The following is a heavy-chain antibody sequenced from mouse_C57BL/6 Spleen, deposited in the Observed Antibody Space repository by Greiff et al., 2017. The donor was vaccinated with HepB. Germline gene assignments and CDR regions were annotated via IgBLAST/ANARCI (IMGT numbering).Heavy chain of an antibody. J-gene: IGHJ3*01. V-gene: IGHV1-55*01. D-gene: IGHD1-1*01. CDR1: GYTFTSYW. Sequence: VQLQQSGAELVKPGASVKMSCKASGYTFTSYWITWVKQRPGQGLEWIGDIYPGSGSTNYNEKFKSKATLTVDTSSSTAYMQLSSLTSEDSAVYYCAREGITTVVAPGFAYWGQGTLVTVSA. CDR2: IYPGSGST. CDR3: AREGITTVVAPGFAY.